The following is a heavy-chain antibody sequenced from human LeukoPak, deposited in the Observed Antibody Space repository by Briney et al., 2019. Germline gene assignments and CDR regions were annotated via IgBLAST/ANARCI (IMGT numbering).Heavy chain of an antibody. J-gene: IGHJ4*02. Sequence: ASVKVSCKASGGTFSSYAISWVRQAPGQGLEWMGGFDPEDGETIYAQKFQGRVTMTEDTSTDTAYMELSSLRSEDTAVYYCATRAGTYGHFDYWGQGTLVTVSS. CDR1: GGTFSSYA. V-gene: IGHV1-24*01. CDR3: ATRAGTYGHFDY. D-gene: IGHD3-10*01. CDR2: FDPEDGET.